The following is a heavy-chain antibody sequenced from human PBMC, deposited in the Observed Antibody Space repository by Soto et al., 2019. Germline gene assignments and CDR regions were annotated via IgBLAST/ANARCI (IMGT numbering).Heavy chain of an antibody. CDR1: GGSISSSSYY. V-gene: IGHV4-39*01. CDR3: GRHRLRGKRYYYDSSGYYYGGGVPYYFDY. CDR2: IYYSGST. D-gene: IGHD3-22*01. J-gene: IGHJ4*02. Sequence: SETLSLTCTVSGGSISSSSYYWGWIRQPPGKGLEWIGSIYYSGSTYYNPSLKSRVTISVDTSKNQFSLKLSSVTAADKVCYYCGRHRLRGKRYYYDSSGYYYGGGVPYYFDYWGQGTLVTVSS.